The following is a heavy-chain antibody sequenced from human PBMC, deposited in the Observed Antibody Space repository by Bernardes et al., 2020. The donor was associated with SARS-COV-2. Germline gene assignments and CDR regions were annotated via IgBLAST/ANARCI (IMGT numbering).Heavy chain of an antibody. CDR3: TTDGGGRSEEYVH. J-gene: IGHJ4*02. CDR1: GFTFIHDW. CDR2: IRSKPDGGTA. D-gene: IGHD3-10*01. V-gene: IGHV3-15*01. Sequence: GGSLRLSCAASGFTFIHDWMNWVRQAPGKGLEWVGRIRSKPDGGTADYAAPVEGRFTISRDDSRNTLFLQLSSLKTEDTAVYYCTTDGGGRSEEYVHWGQGTLVTVSA.